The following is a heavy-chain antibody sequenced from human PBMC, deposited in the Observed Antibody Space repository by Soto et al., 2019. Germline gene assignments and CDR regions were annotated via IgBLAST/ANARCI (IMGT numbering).Heavy chain of an antibody. CDR1: CGSIISYY. J-gene: IGHJ4*02. Sequence: PSETLSLTCTVSCGSIISYYWSWIRQPPGKGLEWIGYFYYSGSTNYNPSLKSRVTISVDTSKNQFSLKLTSVTAADTAVYYCARGALTTYFDYWGQGTLVTVSS. CDR3: ARGALTTYFDY. V-gene: IGHV4-59*01. CDR2: FYYSGST.